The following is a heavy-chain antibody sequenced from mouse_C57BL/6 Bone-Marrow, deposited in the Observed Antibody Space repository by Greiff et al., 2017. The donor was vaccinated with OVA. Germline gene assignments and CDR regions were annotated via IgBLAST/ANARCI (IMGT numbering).Heavy chain of an antibody. Sequence: QVQLLQSGPELVKPGASVKISCKASGYAFSSSWLYWVQQRPGKGLEWIARIYPGDGDTNYHGKFKGKATLTADKSYSNVYLQRRSLTSEDSAVYVCAIGDSSSYWYFDVWGTGTTVTVSS. J-gene: IGHJ1*03. V-gene: IGHV1-82*01. CDR3: AIGDSSSYWYFDV. CDR1: GYAFSSSW. D-gene: IGHD1-1*01. CDR2: IYPGDGDT.